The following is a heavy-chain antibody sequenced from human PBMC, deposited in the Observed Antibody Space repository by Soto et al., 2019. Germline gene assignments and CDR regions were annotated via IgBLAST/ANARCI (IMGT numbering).Heavy chain of an antibody. Sequence: VGSLRLSCAASGFTFSSYAMSWVRQAPGKGLEWVSAISGSGGSTYYADSVKGRFTISRDNSKNTLYLQMNSLRAEDTAVYYCAKRSGDFWSGYYYYFDYWGQGTLVTVSS. V-gene: IGHV3-23*01. D-gene: IGHD3-3*01. CDR3: AKRSGDFWSGYYYYFDY. CDR1: GFTFSSYA. CDR2: ISGSGGST. J-gene: IGHJ4*02.